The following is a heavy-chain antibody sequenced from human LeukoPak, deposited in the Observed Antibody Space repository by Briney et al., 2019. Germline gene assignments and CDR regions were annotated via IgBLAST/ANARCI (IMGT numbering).Heavy chain of an antibody. CDR2: IYCSGST. D-gene: IGHD6-13*01. CDR1: GGSVSSGSYY. J-gene: IGHJ4*02. V-gene: IGHV4-61*01. CDR3: ARGYSSSWYHY. Sequence: PETLSLTCTVSGGSVSSGSYYWSWIRQPPGKGLEWSGFIYCSGSTNYHPALTSRVTISVDASKNRSSLKLSSVTAADTAVYYCARGYSSSWYHYWGQGTLVTVSS.